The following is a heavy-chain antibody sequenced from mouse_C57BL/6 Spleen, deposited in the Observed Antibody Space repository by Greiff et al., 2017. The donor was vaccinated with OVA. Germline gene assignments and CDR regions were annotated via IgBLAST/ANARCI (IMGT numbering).Heavy chain of an antibody. J-gene: IGHJ4*01. CDR3: ARPGFDYAMDY. CDR2: ISSGGSYT. V-gene: IGHV5-6*01. Sequence: EVQVVESGGDLVKPGGSLKLSCAASGFTFSSYGMSWVRQTPDKRLEWVATISSGGSYTYYPDSVKGRFTISRDNAKNTLYLQMSSLKSEDTAMYYCARPGFDYAMDYWGQGTSVTVSS. CDR1: GFTFSSYG.